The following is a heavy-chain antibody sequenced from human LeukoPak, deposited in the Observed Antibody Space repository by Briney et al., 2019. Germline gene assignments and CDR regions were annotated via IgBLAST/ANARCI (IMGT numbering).Heavy chain of an antibody. D-gene: IGHD3-16*02. CDR3: ASPGPFYVWGSYRYFAFDY. V-gene: IGHV3-30-3*01. J-gene: IGHJ4*02. Sequence: PGGSLRLSCAASGFTFSSYAMHWVRQAPGKGLEWVAVISYDGSNKYYADSVKGRFTISRDNSKNTLYLQMNSLRAEDTAVYYCASPGPFYVWGSYRYFAFDYWGQGTLVTVSS. CDR2: ISYDGSNK. CDR1: GFTFSSYA.